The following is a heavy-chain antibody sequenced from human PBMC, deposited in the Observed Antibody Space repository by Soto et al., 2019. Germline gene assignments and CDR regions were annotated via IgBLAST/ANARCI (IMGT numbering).Heavy chain of an antibody. D-gene: IGHD3-3*01. CDR1: GYPFTSYG. CDR3: ARGSSGIKSGGVVSKFHFYGIDF. Sequence: VSVQVSCKASGYPFTSYGISWVRQAPGQGLEWMGWISAYNGNTNYAQKLQGRVTMTTDTSTSTAYMELRSLRSDDTAVYYCARGSSGIKSGGVVSKFHFYGIDFWGKGTTVTVSS. J-gene: IGHJ6*04. V-gene: IGHV1-18*04. CDR2: ISAYNGNT.